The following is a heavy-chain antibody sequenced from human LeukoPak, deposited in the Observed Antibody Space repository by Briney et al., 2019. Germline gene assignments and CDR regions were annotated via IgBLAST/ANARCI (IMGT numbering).Heavy chain of an antibody. CDR2: ISPSGGST. CDR3: ARDPRGAARLLPAFDI. D-gene: IGHD6-6*01. J-gene: IGHJ3*02. Sequence: GASVKVSCKASGYTFTSYYMHWVRQAPGQGLEWMGIISPSGGSTSYAQKFQGRVTMTRDTSTSTVYMELSSLRSEDTAVYYCARDPRGAARLLPAFDIWGQGTMVTVSS. V-gene: IGHV1-46*01. CDR1: GYTFTSYY.